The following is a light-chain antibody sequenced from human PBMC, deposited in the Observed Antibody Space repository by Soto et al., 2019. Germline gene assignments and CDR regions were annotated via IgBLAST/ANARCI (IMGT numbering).Light chain of an antibody. CDR1: SSDVGGYNY. CDR3: SSYTSVSFYV. CDR2: EVS. V-gene: IGLV2-14*01. J-gene: IGLJ1*01. Sequence: QSALTQPASVSGSPGQSITISCTGTSSDVGGYNYVSWYQQHPGKAPKLMIYEVSDRPSGVSNRFSGSKSGNTASLTISGLQAEDEADYYCSSYTSVSFYVFGTGTKVTVL.